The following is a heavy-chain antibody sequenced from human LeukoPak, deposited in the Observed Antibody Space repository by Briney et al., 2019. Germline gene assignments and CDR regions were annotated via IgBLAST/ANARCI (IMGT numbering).Heavy chain of an antibody. CDR3: ARRYSNSSWVYYFDY. CDR1: GGSISSYY. V-gene: IGHV4-59*01. D-gene: IGHD6-13*01. Sequence: SETLSLTCTVSGGSISSYYWSWIRQPPGKGLEWIGYIYYSGSTNYNPSLKSRVTISVDTSKNQFSLKLSSVTAADTAVYYCARRYSNSSWVYYFDYWGQGTLVTVSS. CDR2: IYYSGST. J-gene: IGHJ4*02.